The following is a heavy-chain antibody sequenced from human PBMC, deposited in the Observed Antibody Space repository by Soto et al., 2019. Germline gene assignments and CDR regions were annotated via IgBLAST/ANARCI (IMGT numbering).Heavy chain of an antibody. CDR2: IYYSGST. Sequence: SETLSLTCTVSGGSISSGDYYWSWIRQPPGKGLEWIGYIYYSGSTYYNPSLKSRVTISVDTSKNQFSLKLSSVTAADTAVYYCARGGTLEAFDIWGKGPMVTVSS. J-gene: IGHJ3*02. D-gene: IGHD1-1*01. CDR1: GGSISSGDYY. CDR3: ARGGTLEAFDI. V-gene: IGHV4-30-4*01.